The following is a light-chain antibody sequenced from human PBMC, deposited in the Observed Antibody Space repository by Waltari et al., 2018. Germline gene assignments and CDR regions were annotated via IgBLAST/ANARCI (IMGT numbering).Light chain of an antibody. Sequence: EIMLTQSPGTLSLSPGERATLSCRASQSISRFLAWYQQIPGQAPRLLIYDVSTRATDIPDRFSGSGSGTDFSLIISRLEPEDIAVYYCQKYGSLPATFGQGTKVEIK. CDR2: DVS. CDR3: QKYGSLPAT. CDR1: QSISRF. V-gene: IGKV3-20*01. J-gene: IGKJ1*01.